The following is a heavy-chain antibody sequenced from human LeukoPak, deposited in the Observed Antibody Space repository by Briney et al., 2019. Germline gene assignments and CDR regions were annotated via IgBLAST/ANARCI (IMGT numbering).Heavy chain of an antibody. Sequence: GGSLRLSCAASEFTFTNYAMHWVRQSPGKGLEWVAVISYDGTYTYYADFLKGRFAVSRDNAKNSRYLQMNSLRAEDTAVYSCSSGTPRYGDRVLNYWGQGPLVIVSS. CDR2: ISYDGTYT. V-gene: IGHV3-30*07. CDR3: SSGTPRYGDRVLNY. D-gene: IGHD3-10*01. CDR1: EFTFTNYA. J-gene: IGHJ4*02.